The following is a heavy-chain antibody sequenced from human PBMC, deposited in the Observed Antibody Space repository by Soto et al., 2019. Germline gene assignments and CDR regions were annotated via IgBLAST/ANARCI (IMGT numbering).Heavy chain of an antibody. CDR2: ISTYNGDT. Sequence: QVQLVQSGPEVKKPGASVKVSGEASGYTFTTSGISWVRQAPGQGLEWMGWISTYNGDTNSAQKFQGRVTMTADTSTGTVYMELMSLKSDDTAVYYCARQGSWPYYYYGLDVWGQGTTVTVSS. D-gene: IGHD1-26*01. CDR3: ARQGSWPYYYYGLDV. J-gene: IGHJ6*02. V-gene: IGHV1-18*01. CDR1: GYTFTTSG.